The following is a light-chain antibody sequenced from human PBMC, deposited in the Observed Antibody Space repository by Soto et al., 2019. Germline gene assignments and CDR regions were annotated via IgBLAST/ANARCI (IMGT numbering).Light chain of an antibody. CDR3: QQYGRSLWT. J-gene: IGKJ1*01. CDR2: GAS. CDR1: QSVTSNY. V-gene: IGKV3-20*01. Sequence: EIVLTQSPGTLSLSPGERATLSCRASQSVTSNYLAWYQQKPGQAPRLLIYGASTRASGIPDRFSGSVSGTDFTLTISRLEPEDFAVYYCQQYGRSLWTFGQGTNVEIK.